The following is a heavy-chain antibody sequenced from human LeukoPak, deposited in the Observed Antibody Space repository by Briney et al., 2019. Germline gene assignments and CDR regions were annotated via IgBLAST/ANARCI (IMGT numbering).Heavy chain of an antibody. CDR3: ARDYFYGSGSYDI. J-gene: IGHJ3*02. CDR2: MNPNSGDT. Sequence: ASVKVSCKASGYIFSDYYMHWVRQATGQGLEWLGWMNPNSGDTGYAQKFQGRVTMTRSTPISTAYMELSSLRSDDTAVYYCARDYFYGSGSYDIWGQGTMVTVSS. CDR1: GYIFSDYY. D-gene: IGHD3-10*01. V-gene: IGHV1-8*02.